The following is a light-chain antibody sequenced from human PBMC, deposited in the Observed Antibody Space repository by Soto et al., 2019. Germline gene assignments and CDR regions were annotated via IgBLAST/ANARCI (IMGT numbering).Light chain of an antibody. Sequence: IVLTQSPGTLSLSPGEVATLSCGASQTITYDFLAWYQQKPGLAPRLLVYDASKRATCIPDRFSGSGSGTVFTLTISTLEPEDFAVYYCQHYGDSTSTFGGGTRVEI. J-gene: IGKJ4*01. V-gene: IGKV3D-20*01. CDR2: DAS. CDR1: QTITYDF. CDR3: QHYGDSTST.